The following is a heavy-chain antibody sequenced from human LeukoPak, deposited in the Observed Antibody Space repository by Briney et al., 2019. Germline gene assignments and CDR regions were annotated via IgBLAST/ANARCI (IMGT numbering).Heavy chain of an antibody. CDR1: GFTFSNYE. V-gene: IGHV3-48*03. J-gene: IGHJ4*02. CDR3: VIRWANFDY. D-gene: IGHD1-26*01. Sequence: GGSLRLSCAASGFTFSNYEMNWVRQAPGKGLEWVSYITSSGSTICYADSVKGRFTISRDNAKNSLYLQMSSLRAEDTAVYYCVIRWANFDYWGQGTLVTVSS. CDR2: ITSSGSTI.